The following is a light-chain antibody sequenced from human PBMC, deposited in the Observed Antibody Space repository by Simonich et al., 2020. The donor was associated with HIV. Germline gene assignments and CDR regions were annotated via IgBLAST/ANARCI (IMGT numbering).Light chain of an antibody. V-gene: IGKV4-1*01. CDR3: QQYYSTPYT. Sequence: DIVMTQSPDSLAVSLGERATINCESSQSVLYSSNNKNYLAWYQQKPGQPTKLLIYWASTRESGVPDRFSGSGSGTDFTLTISSLQAEDVAVYYCQQYYSTPYTFGQGTKLEIK. J-gene: IGKJ2*01. CDR2: WAS. CDR1: QSVLYSSNNKNY.